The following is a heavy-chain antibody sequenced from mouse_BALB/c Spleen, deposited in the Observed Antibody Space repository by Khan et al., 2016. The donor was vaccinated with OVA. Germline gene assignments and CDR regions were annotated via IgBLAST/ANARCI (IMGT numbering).Heavy chain of an antibody. CDR1: GFIFSSYS. Sequence: EVQLVESGGDSVKPGGSLKLSCAASGFIFSSYSMSWVRQTPDKRLEWVATISSGGDYTYYPDNVKGRFTISRDNAKNTLYLQMSGLKTEDSAMYYCASHLTGSIAYWGQGTRVTVSA. V-gene: IGHV5-6*01. D-gene: IGHD4-1*01. CDR3: ASHLTGSIAY. J-gene: IGHJ3*01. CDR2: ISSGGDYT.